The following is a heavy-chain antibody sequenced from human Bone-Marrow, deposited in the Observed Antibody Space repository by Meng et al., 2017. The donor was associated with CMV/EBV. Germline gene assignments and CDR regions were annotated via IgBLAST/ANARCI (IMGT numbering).Heavy chain of an antibody. CDR3: ARAAPGVNGWSTYVEY. D-gene: IGHD6-19*01. CDR1: GYTFISYD. J-gene: IGHJ4*02. V-gene: IGHV1-8*03. Sequence: ASVKVSCKASGYTFISYDINWVRQATGQGLEWMGWVNPNSGNTGHAQKFQGRVTITRDTSISTAYMELSSLRSEDTAVYYCARAAPGVNGWSTYVEYWGQGTLVTVPS. CDR2: VNPNSGNT.